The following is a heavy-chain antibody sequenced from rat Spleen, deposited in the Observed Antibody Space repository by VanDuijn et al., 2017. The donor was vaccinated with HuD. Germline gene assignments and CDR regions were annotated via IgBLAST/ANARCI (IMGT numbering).Heavy chain of an antibody. CDR3: TTQWELYH. Sequence: EVQLVESDGGLVQPGRSLKLSCAASGFTFSNYYMAWVRQAPKKGLGWVATISYDGRHTYYRDSVKGRFTISRDNAKSILYLQMDSLRSEDTATYYCTTQWELYHWGQGVMVTVSS. CDR1: GFTFSNYY. CDR2: ISYDGRHT. J-gene: IGHJ2*01. V-gene: IGHV5-7*01. D-gene: IGHD5-1*01.